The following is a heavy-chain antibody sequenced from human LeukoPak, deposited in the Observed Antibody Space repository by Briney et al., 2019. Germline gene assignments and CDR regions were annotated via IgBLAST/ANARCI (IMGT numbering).Heavy chain of an antibody. D-gene: IGHD3-3*01. CDR3: ARNTWSGPFDY. CDR1: GYTFTDYY. V-gene: IGHV1-2*02. Sequence: GASVKVSCKASGYTFTDYYIHWVRQAPGHGLEWMGWINPNSGGTNYAQKFQGRVTMTRDTSISTAYMELSRLRSDDTAVYYCARNTWSGPFDYWGQGTLVTVSS. J-gene: IGHJ4*02. CDR2: INPNSGGT.